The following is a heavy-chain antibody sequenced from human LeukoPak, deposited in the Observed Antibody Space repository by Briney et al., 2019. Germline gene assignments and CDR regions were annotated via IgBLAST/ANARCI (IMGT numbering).Heavy chain of an antibody. CDR3: ARDLFAWIKSYGYYFDY. CDR2: ISYDGSNK. CDR1: GFTFSSYG. V-gene: IGHV3-30*03. J-gene: IGHJ4*02. D-gene: IGHD3-10*01. Sequence: PGGSLRLSCAASGFTFSSYGMHWVRQAPGKGLEWVAVISYDGSNKYYADSMKGRFTISRDNSKNTLYLQVSSLRAEDTAVYYCARDLFAWIKSYGYYFDYWGQGTLVTVSS.